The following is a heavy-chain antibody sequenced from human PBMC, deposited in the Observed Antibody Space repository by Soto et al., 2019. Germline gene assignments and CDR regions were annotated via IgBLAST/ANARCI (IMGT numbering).Heavy chain of an antibody. D-gene: IGHD3-16*01. Sequence: SETLSLTCTVSGGSISSYYWSWIRQPPGKGLEWIGYIYYSGSTNYNPSLKSRVTISVDTSKNQFSLHLNSVTHEDTAVYYCAREFPYYESSDSSFDYWFHGILVTVSS. J-gene: IGHJ4*01. V-gene: IGHV4-59*12. CDR3: AREFPYYESSDSSFDY. CDR1: GGSISSYY. CDR2: IYYSGST.